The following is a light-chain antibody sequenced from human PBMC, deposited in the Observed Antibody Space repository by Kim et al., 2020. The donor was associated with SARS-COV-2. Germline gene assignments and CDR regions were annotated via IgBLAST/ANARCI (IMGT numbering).Light chain of an antibody. J-gene: IGKJ5*01. V-gene: IGKV4-1*01. CDR1: QAALYTSTNTYS. CDR2: WAS. CDR3: QQYYTSPIT. Sequence: ATIICKSSQAALYTSTNTYSLPWFQQQPGQPPKLLIYWASTRESGVTDRFRGTGSGTDFILTISSVQADDVAVYYCQQYYTSPITFGQGTRLEIK.